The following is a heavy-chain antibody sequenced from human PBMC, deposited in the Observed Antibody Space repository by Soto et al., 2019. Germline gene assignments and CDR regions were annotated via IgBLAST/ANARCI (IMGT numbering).Heavy chain of an antibody. CDR3: ASGVTWDYFDS. CDR2: IYTGDSDT. Sequence: GESLKISCRSSENSFTSHWIGWVRQMPGKGLEYMGIIYTGDSDTRYSPSFQGQVTISADKSIRTAYLQWSSLKASDTAVYYCASGVTWDYFDSSCQGTQVTVSS. J-gene: IGHJ4*02. CDR1: ENSFTSHW. D-gene: IGHD1-26*01. V-gene: IGHV5-51*01.